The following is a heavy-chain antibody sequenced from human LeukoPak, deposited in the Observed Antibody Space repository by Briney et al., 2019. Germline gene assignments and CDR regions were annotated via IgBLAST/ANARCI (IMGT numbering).Heavy chain of an antibody. J-gene: IGHJ4*02. V-gene: IGHV4-34*01. D-gene: IGHD2-21*01. CDR2: INHSGST. Sequence: SETLSLTCAVYGGSFSGYYWSWIRQPPGKGLEWIGEINHSGSTSYNPSLKSRVTISVDTSKNQFSLQLSSVTAADTAVYYCARVAVIGYFDYWGQGTLVTVSS. CDR1: GGSFSGYY. CDR3: ARVAVIGYFDY.